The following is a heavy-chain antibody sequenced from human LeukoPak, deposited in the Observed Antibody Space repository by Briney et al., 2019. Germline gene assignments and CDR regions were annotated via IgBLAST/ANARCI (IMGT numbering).Heavy chain of an antibody. J-gene: IGHJ4*02. Sequence: SETLSLTCGISGQSTTRGYYWAWFRQSPGKALEWIATFFQSEKSFYNASLKSRVLMSLDTSKSQFSLNLTSVTAADTAVYYCARVLPVPYLLDSWGQGTHVTVSS. V-gene: IGHV4-38-2*01. CDR1: GQSTTRGYY. CDR2: FFQSEKS. D-gene: IGHD3-10*02. CDR3: ARVLPVPYLLDS.